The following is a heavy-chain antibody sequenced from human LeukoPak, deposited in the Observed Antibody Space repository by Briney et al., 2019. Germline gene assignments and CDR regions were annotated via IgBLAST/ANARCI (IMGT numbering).Heavy chain of an antibody. CDR2: MNPNSGNT. D-gene: IGHD3-10*01. V-gene: IGHV1-8*01. CDR1: GYTFTSYD. Sequence: ASVKVSCKASGYTFTSYDINWVRQATGQGREWMGWMNPNSGNTVYAQKFEGRVTMTRNTSISTAYMALSSLRYEHTAVYYCARQYHLYYGPGSIDYWGQGTLVTVSS. J-gene: IGHJ4*02. CDR3: ARQYHLYYGPGSIDY.